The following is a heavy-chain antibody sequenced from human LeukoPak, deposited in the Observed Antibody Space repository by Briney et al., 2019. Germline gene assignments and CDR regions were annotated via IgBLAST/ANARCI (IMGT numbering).Heavy chain of an antibody. CDR1: GGSISSGGYY. CDR3: ARRALVVAPAASPEDYWYFDL. J-gene: IGHJ2*01. CDR2: IYYSGST. V-gene: IGHV4-31*03. D-gene: IGHD2-2*01. Sequence: SETLSLTCTVSGGSISSGGYYWSWIRQHPGKGLEWIGYIYYSGSTYYNPSLKSRVTISVDTSKNQFSLKLSSVTAADTAVYYCARRALVVAPAASPEDYWYFDLWGRGTLVTVSS.